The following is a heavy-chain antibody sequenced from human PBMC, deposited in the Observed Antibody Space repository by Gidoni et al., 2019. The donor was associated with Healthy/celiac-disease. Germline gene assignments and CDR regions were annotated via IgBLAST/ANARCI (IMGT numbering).Heavy chain of an antibody. Sequence: QVQLVESGGGVVQPGRSLRLSCAASGFTFSSYGMHWVRQAPGKGLEWVAVIWYDGSNKYYADSVKGRFTISRDKSKNTLYLQMNSLRAEDTAVYYCARGRGYCSSTSCYLLDAFDIWGQGTMVTVSS. J-gene: IGHJ3*02. CDR1: GFTFSSYG. CDR3: ARGRGYCSSTSCYLLDAFDI. CDR2: IWYDGSNK. V-gene: IGHV3-33*01. D-gene: IGHD2-2*01.